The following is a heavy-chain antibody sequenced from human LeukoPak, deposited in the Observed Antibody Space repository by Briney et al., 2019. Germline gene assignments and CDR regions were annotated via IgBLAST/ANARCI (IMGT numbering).Heavy chain of an antibody. J-gene: IGHJ6*02. CDR2: ISAYNGNT. Sequence: GASVKVSCKASGYTFTSYGISWVRQAPGQGLEWMGWISAYNGNTNYAQKLQGSVTMTTDTSTSTAYMELRSLRSDDTAVYYCVGATEKAYYYYGMDVWGQGTTVTVSS. V-gene: IGHV1-18*01. CDR1: GYTFTSYG. CDR3: VGATEKAYYYYGMDV.